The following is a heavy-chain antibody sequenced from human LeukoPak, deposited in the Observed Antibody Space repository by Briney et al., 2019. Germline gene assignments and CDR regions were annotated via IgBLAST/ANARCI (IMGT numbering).Heavy chain of an antibody. J-gene: IGHJ4*02. V-gene: IGHV3-7*03. CDR1: GFTFSSYW. CDR3: ARSDSPSFSSPLFDY. D-gene: IGHD2-15*01. Sequence: GGSLRLSCAASGFTFSSYWTSWVRQAPGKGLEWVANIKEDGSEKCYVDSVKGRFIISRDNAKNSLYLEMNSLRVEDTAVYYCARSDSPSFSSPLFDYWGQGTLVTVSS. CDR2: IKEDGSEK.